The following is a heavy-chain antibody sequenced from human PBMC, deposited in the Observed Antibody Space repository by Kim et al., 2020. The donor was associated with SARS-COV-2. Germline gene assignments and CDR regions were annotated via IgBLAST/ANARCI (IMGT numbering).Heavy chain of an antibody. CDR3: AKDLGSGIVATIGYGYYGMDV. Sequence: GGSLRLSCAASGFTFDDYAMHWVRQAPGKGLEWVSGISWNSGSIGYADSVKGRFTISRDNAKNSLYLQMNSLRAEDTALYYCAKDLGSGIVATIGYGYYGMDVWGQGTTVTVSS. CDR2: ISWNSGSI. J-gene: IGHJ6*02. D-gene: IGHD5-12*01. CDR1: GFTFDDYA. V-gene: IGHV3-9*01.